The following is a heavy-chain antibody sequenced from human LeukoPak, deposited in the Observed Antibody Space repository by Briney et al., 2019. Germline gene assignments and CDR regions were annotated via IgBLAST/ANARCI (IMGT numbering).Heavy chain of an antibody. J-gene: IGHJ4*02. D-gene: IGHD6-19*01. CDR3: ARHAEYNSGWHFYLDH. Sequence: SETLSLTCTVSGVSTTNVIYYWAWIRQPPGKGLEWIGSVHNVGSTYYNLSLRSRVTMPIDTSKNQFSLRLNSVTAADTAVYYCARHAEYNSGWHFYLDHWGQGILVTVSS. CDR2: VHNVGST. V-gene: IGHV4-39*01. CDR1: GVSTTNVIYY.